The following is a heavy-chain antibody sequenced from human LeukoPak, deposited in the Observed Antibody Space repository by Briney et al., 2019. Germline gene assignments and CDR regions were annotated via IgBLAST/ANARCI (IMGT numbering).Heavy chain of an antibody. CDR3: AKDLHYDSSGSDY. V-gene: IGHV3-53*01. D-gene: IGHD3-22*01. Sequence: PGGSLRLSCAASGFTVSGNYMNWVRQAPGKGLEWVSVIYSGGSTYYADSVKGRFTISRDNSKNTLYLQMNSLRAEDTAVYYCAKDLHYDSSGSDYWGQGTLVTVSS. CDR1: GFTVSGNY. J-gene: IGHJ4*02. CDR2: IYSGGST.